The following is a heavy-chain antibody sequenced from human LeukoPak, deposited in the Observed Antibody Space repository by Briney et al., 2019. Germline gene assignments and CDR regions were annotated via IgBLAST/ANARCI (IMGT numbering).Heavy chain of an antibody. J-gene: IGHJ4*02. Sequence: PGGSLRLSCAACGFTFSSYAMSWVRQAPGKGLEWVSAISGSGGSTYYADSVKGRFTISRDNSKNTLYLQMNSLRAEDTAVYYCADLLRYFSDDDYWGQGTLVTVSS. CDR1: GFTFSSYA. D-gene: IGHD3-9*01. CDR3: ADLLRYFSDDDY. CDR2: ISGSGGST. V-gene: IGHV3-23*01.